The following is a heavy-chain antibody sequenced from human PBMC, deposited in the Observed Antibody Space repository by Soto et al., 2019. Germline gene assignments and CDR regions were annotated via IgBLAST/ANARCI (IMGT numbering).Heavy chain of an antibody. CDR2: IKQDGSEK. CDR3: ARPRIQLWDDAFDI. J-gene: IGHJ3*02. CDR1: GFTFSNYW. Sequence: EVQLVESGGGLVQPGGSLRLSCVASGFTFSNYWMSWVRQAPGKGLEWVANIKQDGSEKYYVDSVKGRFTISRDNAKNSLCLQMNSLRAEDTAVYYCARPRIQLWDDAFDIWGQGTMVTVSS. V-gene: IGHV3-7*01. D-gene: IGHD5-18*01.